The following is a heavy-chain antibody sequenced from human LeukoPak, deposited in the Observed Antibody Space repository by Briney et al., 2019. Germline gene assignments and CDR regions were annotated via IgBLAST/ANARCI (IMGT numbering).Heavy chain of an antibody. CDR1: GGSFSGYY. Sequence: PSETLSLTCAVYGGSFSGYYWSWIRQPPGKRLEWIGEINHSGSTNYNPSLKSRVTISVDTSKNQFSLKLSSVTAADTAVYYCARIYCSSTSCYAPPWGQGTLVTVSS. V-gene: IGHV4-34*01. J-gene: IGHJ5*02. D-gene: IGHD2-2*01. CDR2: INHSGST. CDR3: ARIYCSSTSCYAPP.